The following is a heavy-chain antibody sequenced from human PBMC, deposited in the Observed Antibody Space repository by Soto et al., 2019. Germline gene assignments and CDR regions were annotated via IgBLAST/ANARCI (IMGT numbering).Heavy chain of an antibody. D-gene: IGHD6-19*01. J-gene: IGHJ5*02. V-gene: IGHV3-23*01. CDR3: AKDLDSSGWYWGDWFDP. CDR2: ISGSGGST. CDR1: GFTFSSYA. Sequence: PGGSLRLSCAASGFTFSSYAMSWVRQAPGKGLEWVSAISGSGGSTYYADSVKGRFTISRDNSKNTLYLQMNSLRAEDTAVYYCAKDLDSSGWYWGDWFDPWGQGTMVTVYS.